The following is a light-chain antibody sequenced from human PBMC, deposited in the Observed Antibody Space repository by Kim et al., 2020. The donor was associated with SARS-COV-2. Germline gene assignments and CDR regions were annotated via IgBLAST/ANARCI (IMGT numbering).Light chain of an antibody. CDR2: DNN. CDR3: GTWDSSLSAPV. CDR1: SSNIGNNS. V-gene: IGLV1-51*01. Sequence: GQKVTISCSGSSSNIGNNSVSWYQQLPGTAPKLLIYDNNKRPSGIPDRFSGSKSGTSATLGITGLQTGDEADYYCGTWDSSLSAPVFGGGTQLTVL. J-gene: IGLJ3*02.